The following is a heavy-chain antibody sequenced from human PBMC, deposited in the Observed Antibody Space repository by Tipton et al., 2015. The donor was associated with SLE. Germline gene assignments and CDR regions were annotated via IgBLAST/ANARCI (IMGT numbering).Heavy chain of an antibody. Sequence: TLSLTCTVSGGSISSDNYYWSWIRQHPGKALEWIGYIYYSGDTNYNPSLKSRVTFSVDTSKNQFSLNLNSVTAADTAVYYCAAATGNFDSWGQGTLVTVSS. CDR1: GGSISSDNYY. CDR3: AAATGNFDS. D-gene: IGHD6-13*01. V-gene: IGHV4-61*01. J-gene: IGHJ4*02. CDR2: IYYSGDT.